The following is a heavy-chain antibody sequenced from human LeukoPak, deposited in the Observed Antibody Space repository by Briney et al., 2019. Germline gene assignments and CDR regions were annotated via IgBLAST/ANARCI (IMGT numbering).Heavy chain of an antibody. V-gene: IGHV3-53*01. Sequence: GGSLRLSCAASGFTVSSNYMSWVRQAPGKGLEWVSVIYSGGSTYYADSVKGRFTMPRDNSKNTLYLQMNSLRAEDTAVYYCAREDDSSGSPCGYWGQGTLVTVSS. CDR1: GFTVSSNY. D-gene: IGHD3-22*01. CDR2: IYSGGST. CDR3: AREDDSSGSPCGY. J-gene: IGHJ4*02.